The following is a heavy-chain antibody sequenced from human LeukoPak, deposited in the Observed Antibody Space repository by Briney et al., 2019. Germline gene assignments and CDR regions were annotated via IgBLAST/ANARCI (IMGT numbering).Heavy chain of an antibody. CDR3: AKVDTAMVDYYGMDV. CDR1: GFTFSGYS. CDR2: ISNTGSYT. J-gene: IGHJ6*02. Sequence: GGSLRLSCAASGFTFSGYSLTWVRQAPGKGLEWVSSISNTGSYTYYLDSVKGRFTISRDNAKNSTFLQMNSLRAEDTAVYYCAKVDTAMVDYYGMDVWGQGTTVTVSS. D-gene: IGHD5-18*01. V-gene: IGHV3-21*04.